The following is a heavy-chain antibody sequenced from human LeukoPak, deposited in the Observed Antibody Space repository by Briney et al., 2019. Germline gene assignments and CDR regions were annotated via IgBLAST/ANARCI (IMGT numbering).Heavy chain of an antibody. V-gene: IGHV3-30-3*01. Sequence: PGKSLRLFCAASGFTFSSYTMHWVRQAPGKGLKWVAVISYDGNSKSYADSVKGRLTISRDNSKNTLYLQMNSLRAEDTAVYYCAKEGFDSWGQGTLVTVSS. CDR2: ISYDGNSK. CDR1: GFTFSSYT. CDR3: AKEGFDS. J-gene: IGHJ4*02.